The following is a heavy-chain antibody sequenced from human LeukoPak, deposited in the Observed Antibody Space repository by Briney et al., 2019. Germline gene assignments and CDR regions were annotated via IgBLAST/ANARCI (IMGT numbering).Heavy chain of an antibody. D-gene: IGHD3-22*01. CDR1: GFTFSSYA. CDR3: AKDNYYDSSGYPPPRVFDY. V-gene: IGHV3-23*01. Sequence: GGSLRLSCAASGFTFSSYAMSWVRQAPGKGLEWVSAISGSGGSTYYADSVKGRFTISRDNSKNTLYLQMNSLRAEDTAVYYCAKDNYYDSSGYPPPRVFDYWGQGTLVTVSS. CDR2: ISGSGGST. J-gene: IGHJ4*02.